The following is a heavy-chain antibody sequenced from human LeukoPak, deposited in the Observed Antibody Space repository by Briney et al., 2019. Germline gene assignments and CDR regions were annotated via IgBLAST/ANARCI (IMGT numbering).Heavy chain of an antibody. CDR1: GFTFSSYA. J-gene: IGHJ4*02. CDR3: AKGGSITIFGVVIKRGYYFDY. CDR2: ISGSGGST. Sequence: GGSLRLSCAASGFTFSSYAMSWVRQAPGKGLEWVSAISGSGGSTYYADSVKGRFTISRDNSKNTLYLQMNSLRAEDTAVYYCAKGGSITIFGVVIKRGYYFDYWGQGTLVTVSS. V-gene: IGHV3-23*01. D-gene: IGHD3-3*01.